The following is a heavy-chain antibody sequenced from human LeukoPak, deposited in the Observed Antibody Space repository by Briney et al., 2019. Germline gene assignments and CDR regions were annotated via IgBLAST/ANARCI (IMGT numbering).Heavy chain of an antibody. Sequence: GGSLRLSCVASGFTFNYAWMSWVRQGPGKGLEWVGQTVSEIDGGTTDYATPVKGRFTISRDDSKSTLYLQMNSLKIEDTAVYYCTTDEDWNYARKDVWGQGATVIVSS. V-gene: IGHV3-15*04. D-gene: IGHD1-7*01. CDR2: TVSEIDGGTT. CDR1: GFTFNYAW. J-gene: IGHJ6*02. CDR3: TTDEDWNYARKDV.